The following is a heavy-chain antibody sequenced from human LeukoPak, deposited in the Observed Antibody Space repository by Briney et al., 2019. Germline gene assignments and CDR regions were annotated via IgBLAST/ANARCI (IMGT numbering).Heavy chain of an antibody. CDR3: ARDLPMVRGDELY. CDR1: GFTFSSYA. J-gene: IGHJ4*02. CDR2: ISYDGSNK. Sequence: PGRSLRLSCAASGFTFSSYAMHWVRQAPGKGLEWVAVISYDGSNKYYADSVKGRFTISRDNSKNTLYLQMNSLRAEDTAVYYCARDLPMVRGDELYWGQGTLVTASS. D-gene: IGHD3-10*01. V-gene: IGHV3-30-3*01.